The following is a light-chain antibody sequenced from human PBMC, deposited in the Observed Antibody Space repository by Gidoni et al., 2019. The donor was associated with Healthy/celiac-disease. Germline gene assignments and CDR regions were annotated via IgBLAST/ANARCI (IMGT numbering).Light chain of an antibody. CDR1: QSLLHSNGYTY. CDR2: LGS. J-gene: IGKJ1*01. V-gene: IGKV2-28*01. Sequence: DIVMTQSPLSLPVTPGEPASISFRSSQSLLHSNGYTYLDWYLHKPGQSPQLLIYLGSNRASGGPDRFSGSGAGTDFTLKISRGEAEDVGVYYCMQARQTPPWTFGQGTKVEIK. CDR3: MQARQTPPWT.